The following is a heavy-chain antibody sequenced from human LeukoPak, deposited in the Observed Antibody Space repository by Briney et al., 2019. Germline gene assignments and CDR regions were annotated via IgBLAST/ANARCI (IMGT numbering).Heavy chain of an antibody. D-gene: IGHD1-26*01. Sequence: GESLKISCKGSGYTFTSYWIAWVRQMPGKGLEWMGMIYPGDSDTRYSPSFQGQVTISADKSISTAYLQWSSLKASDTAMYYCARAASYSSLRYNWFDPWGQGTLVTVSS. V-gene: IGHV5-51*01. CDR1: GYTFTSYW. CDR2: IYPGDSDT. CDR3: ARAASYSSLRYNWFDP. J-gene: IGHJ5*02.